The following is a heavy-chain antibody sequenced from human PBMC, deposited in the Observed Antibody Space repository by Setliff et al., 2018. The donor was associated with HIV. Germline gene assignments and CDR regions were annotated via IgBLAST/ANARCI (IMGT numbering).Heavy chain of an antibody. CDR3: ATKVYCTNGVCLDAFDI. CDR1: GYTFTAYY. V-gene: IGHV1-2*06. D-gene: IGHD2-8*01. J-gene: IGHJ3*02. Sequence: ASVKVSCKASGYTFTAYYIHWVRQAPGQGLEWMGRINPNSGGTNYAQKFQGRVTMTRDTSVSTAYMELSRLRSDDTAFYYCATKVYCTNGVCLDAFDIWGQGTMVTV. CDR2: INPNSGGT.